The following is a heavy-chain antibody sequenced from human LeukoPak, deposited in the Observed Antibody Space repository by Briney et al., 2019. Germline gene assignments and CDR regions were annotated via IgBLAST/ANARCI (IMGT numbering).Heavy chain of an antibody. CDR2: INPNSGGT. CDR3: AREDIVVVPAFGP. CDR1: GYTSTGYY. D-gene: IGHD2-2*01. V-gene: IGHV1-2*02. Sequence: ASVKVSCKASGYTSTGYYMHWVRQAPGQGLEWMGWINPNSGGTNYAQKFQGRVAMTRDTSISTAYMELSRLRSDDTAVYYCAREDIVVVPAFGPWGQGTLVTVSS. J-gene: IGHJ5*02.